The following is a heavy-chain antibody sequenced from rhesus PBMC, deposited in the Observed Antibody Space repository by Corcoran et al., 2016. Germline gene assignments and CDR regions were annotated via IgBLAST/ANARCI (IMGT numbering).Heavy chain of an antibody. CDR3: ARELIQADY. Sequence: QVQLQESGPGLVKPSETLSLTCAVSGYSISCSYWRWIRQAPGKGLEWIGYITYSGSTSYNPSLKSRVTISRDTSKNQFSLKLSSGTDADTAVYYCARELIQADYWGQGVLVTVSS. J-gene: IGHJ4*01. CDR1: GYSISCSY. V-gene: IGHV4-122*02. CDR2: ITYSGST. D-gene: IGHD5-12*01.